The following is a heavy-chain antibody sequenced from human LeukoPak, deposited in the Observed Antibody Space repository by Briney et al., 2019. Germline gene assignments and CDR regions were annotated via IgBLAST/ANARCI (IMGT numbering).Heavy chain of an antibody. CDR2: IYHSGST. J-gene: IGHJ4*02. D-gene: IGHD6-19*01. V-gene: IGHV4-38-2*01. CDR1: GFSISSGYY. Sequence: SETLSLTCAVSGFSISSGYYWGWIRQSPGKGLEWIGIIYHSGSTFYNPSLKSRVTISVDTSRNQFSLKLNSVTAADTGVYYCARSIAVAGGNFDYWGQGTRVTVSS. CDR3: ARSIAVAGGNFDY.